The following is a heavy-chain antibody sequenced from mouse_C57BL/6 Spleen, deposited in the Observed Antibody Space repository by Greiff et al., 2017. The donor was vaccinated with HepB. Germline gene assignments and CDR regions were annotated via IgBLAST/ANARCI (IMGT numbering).Heavy chain of an antibody. CDR2: IWRGGST. CDR3: AKSPGYYGGLAMDY. D-gene: IGHD2-1*01. Sequence: VQLQQSGPGLVQPSQRLSITCTVSGFSFTSYGVHWVRQSPGKGLEWLGVIWRGGSTDYNAAFMSRLSITKDNSKSQVFFKMNSLQADDTAIYYCAKSPGYYGGLAMDYWGQGTSVTVSS. J-gene: IGHJ4*01. CDR1: GFSFTSYG. V-gene: IGHV2-5*01.